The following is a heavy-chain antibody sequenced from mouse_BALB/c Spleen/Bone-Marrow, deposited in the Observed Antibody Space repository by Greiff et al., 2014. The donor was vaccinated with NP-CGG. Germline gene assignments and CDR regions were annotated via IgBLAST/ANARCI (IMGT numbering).Heavy chain of an antibody. CDR2: IDPANGNT. D-gene: IGHD2-1*01. J-gene: IGHJ4*01. CDR3: ASSGNYEGGAMDY. Sequence: VQLQQSGAELVKPGASVKLSCTASGFNIKDTYMHWVEQRPEQGLEWIGRIDPANGNTKYVPTFQGKATITAGTSSNTAYLQLSSLTSEDTAVYYCASSGNYEGGAMDYWGQGISVTVSS. CDR1: GFNIKDTY. V-gene: IGHV14-3*02.